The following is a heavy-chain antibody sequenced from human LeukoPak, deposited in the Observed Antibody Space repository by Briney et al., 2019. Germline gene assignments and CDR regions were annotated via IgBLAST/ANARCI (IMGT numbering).Heavy chain of an antibody. CDR2: ISGSGTSI. J-gene: IGHJ1*01. V-gene: IGHV3-48*03. CDR1: GFTFSSYE. D-gene: IGHD5-24*01. CDR3: ASVRRHGYNGGEF. Sequence: PGGSLRLSCAASGFTFSSYEMNWVRQAPGKGLEWVSYISGSGTSIYYAGSVKGRFTFSRDNAKNSLHLQMNSLTAEDTAVYYCASVRRHGYNGGEFWGQGTLVTVSS.